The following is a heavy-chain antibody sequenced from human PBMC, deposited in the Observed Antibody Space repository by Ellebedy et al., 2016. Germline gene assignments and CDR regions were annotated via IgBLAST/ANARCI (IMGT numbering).Heavy chain of an antibody. Sequence: ASVKVSCXASGYSFVTNYMHWVRQAPGQGLEWMGCINPDGGATDYAQKFQGRVAITRDTSISTAYMELSRLTSDDTAVYYCARETWYFGSWGQGTLVTVS. CDR3: ARETWYFGS. CDR1: GYSFVTNY. V-gene: IGHV1-2*02. J-gene: IGHJ4*02. CDR2: INPDGGAT.